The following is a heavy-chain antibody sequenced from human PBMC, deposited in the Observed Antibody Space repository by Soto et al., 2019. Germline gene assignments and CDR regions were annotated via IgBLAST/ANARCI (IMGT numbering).Heavy chain of an antibody. J-gene: IGHJ5*02. CDR3: ERGIKYGDYSRWFDP. V-gene: IGHV1-69*13. D-gene: IGHD4-17*01. Sequence: SVKVSCKASGDTFTIFAISWVRQAPGQGLEWMGGIIPTIGTTNYAQRFQGRITITGDESTGTAYMELSSLKSEDTAVYYCERGIKYGDYSRWFDPWGPGTLVTVSS. CDR1: GDTFTIFA. CDR2: IIPTIGTT.